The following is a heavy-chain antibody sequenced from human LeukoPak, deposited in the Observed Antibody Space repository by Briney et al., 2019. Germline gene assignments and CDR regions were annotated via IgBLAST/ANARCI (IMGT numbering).Heavy chain of an antibody. CDR2: ISYDGSNK. J-gene: IGHJ5*02. CDR1: GFTFSSYA. D-gene: IGHD3-22*01. CDR3: AKGELYDSNP. Sequence: GGSLRLSCAASGFTFSSYAMHWVRQAPGKGLEWVAVISYDGSNKYYADSVKGRFTISRDNSKNTLYLQMNSLRAEDTAVYYCAKGELYDSNPWGQGTLVTVSS. V-gene: IGHV3-30*04.